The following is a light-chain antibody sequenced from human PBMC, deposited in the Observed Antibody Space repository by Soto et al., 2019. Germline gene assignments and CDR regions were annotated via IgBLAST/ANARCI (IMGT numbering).Light chain of an antibody. Sequence: QAVVTQPPSASGTPGQRVTISCSGSGSSIGTNTVNWYRQLPGTAPKLLIYGNNQRPSGVPDRFSGSKSGTSASLAISGLRSEDEAEYYCTAWDGSLNNVLFGGGTKLTVL. V-gene: IGLV1-44*01. CDR2: GNN. J-gene: IGLJ2*01. CDR3: TAWDGSLNNVL. CDR1: GSSIGTNT.